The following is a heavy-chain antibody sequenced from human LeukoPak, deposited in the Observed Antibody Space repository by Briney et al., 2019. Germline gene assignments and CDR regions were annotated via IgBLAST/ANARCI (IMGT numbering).Heavy chain of an antibody. J-gene: IGHJ6*03. V-gene: IGHV4-4*07. CDR3: ARQRVGYCSGGSCYGYYYMDV. D-gene: IGHD2-15*01. Sequence: SETLSLTCTVSGDSISSYYWSWIRQPAGKGLEWIGRISTSGRTNYNPSLKSRVTVSVDTSKNQFSLKLSSVTAADTAVYYCARQRVGYCSGGSCYGYYYMDVWGKGTTVTISS. CDR2: ISTSGRT. CDR1: GDSISSYY.